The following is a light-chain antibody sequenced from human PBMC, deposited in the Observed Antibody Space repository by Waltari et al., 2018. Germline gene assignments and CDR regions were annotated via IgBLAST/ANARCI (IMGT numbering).Light chain of an antibody. V-gene: IGKV2-40*01. CDR2: GGS. Sequence: DIVMTQTPLSLPITPGEPASISCRSSQSLLHSNGNTYLHWYLQKPGQSPQLLIYGGSNRASGVPDRFSGSGSGIDFTLKINKVEAEDVGVYDCIQTIAFPLTFGGGTKVEIK. CDR3: IQTIAFPLT. J-gene: IGKJ4*01. CDR1: QSLLHSNGNTY.